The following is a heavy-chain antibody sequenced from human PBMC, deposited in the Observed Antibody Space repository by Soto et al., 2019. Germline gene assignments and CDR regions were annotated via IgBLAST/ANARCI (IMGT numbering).Heavy chain of an antibody. Sequence: PSETLSLTCTASGISVSTSDYYWGWVRQPPGKGLGWIGNIYYSGSTFYNPSLRSRVTLSVDTSKNQFSLRLNSVTAADTAVYFCAGFVVPASRNSGFDYWGQGTLVTVSS. V-gene: IGHV4-39*01. J-gene: IGHJ4*02. CDR3: AGFVVPASRNSGFDY. D-gene: IGHD2-15*01. CDR2: IYYSGST. CDR1: GISVSTSDYY.